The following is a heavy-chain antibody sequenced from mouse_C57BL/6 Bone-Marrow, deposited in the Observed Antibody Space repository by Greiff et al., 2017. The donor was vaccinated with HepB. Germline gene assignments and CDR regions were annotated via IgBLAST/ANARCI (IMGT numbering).Heavy chain of an antibody. D-gene: IGHD1-1*01. V-gene: IGHV1-81*01. CDR2: IYPRSGNT. CDR3: ARFYYGRAPHFDY. J-gene: IGHJ2*01. CDR1: GYTFTSYG. Sequence: VQVVESGAELARPGASVKLSCKASGYTFTSYGISWVKQRTGQGLEWIGEIYPRSGNTYYNEKFKGKATLTADKSSSTAYMELRSLTSEDSAVYFCARFYYGRAPHFDYWGQGTTLTVSS.